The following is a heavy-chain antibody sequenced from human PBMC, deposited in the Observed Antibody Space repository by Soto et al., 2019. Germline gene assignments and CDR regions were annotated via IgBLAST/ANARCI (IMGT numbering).Heavy chain of an antibody. Sequence: EVQLVESGGGLVKPGGSLRLSCAASGFTFSNAWMNWVRQAPGKGLEWVGRIKSKTDGGTTDYAAPVKGRFTISRDDSKNTVDLQMNNLKTEDTGVYYFYTAYYCCGWRCPPPYWGQGTLVTVSS. CDR2: IKSKTDGGTT. CDR1: GFTFSNAW. D-gene: IGHD2-15*01. J-gene: IGHJ4*02. CDR3: YTAYYCCGWRCPPPY. V-gene: IGHV3-15*07.